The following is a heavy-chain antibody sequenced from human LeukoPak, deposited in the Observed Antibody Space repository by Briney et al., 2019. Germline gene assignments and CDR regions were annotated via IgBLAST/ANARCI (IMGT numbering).Heavy chain of an antibody. V-gene: IGHV3-30*18. D-gene: IGHD2-15*01. J-gene: IGHJ4*02. Sequence: QPGGSLRLSCAASGFTFSSYGMHWVRQAPGKGLEWVAVISYDGSNKYYADSVKGRFTISRDNSKNTLYLQMNRLRAEDTAVYYCAKDCSGGSCYSPFDYWGQGTLVTVSS. CDR1: GFTFSSYG. CDR2: ISYDGSNK. CDR3: AKDCSGGSCYSPFDY.